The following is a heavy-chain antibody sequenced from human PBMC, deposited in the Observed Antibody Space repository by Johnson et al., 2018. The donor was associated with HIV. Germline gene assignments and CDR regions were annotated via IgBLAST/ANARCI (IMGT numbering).Heavy chain of an antibody. CDR3: ARDQFGTITTGGDGAFDI. V-gene: IGHV3-30*04. J-gene: IGHJ3*02. Sequence: QVQLVESGGGVVQPGGSLRLSCVASGFTFSDYAMHWVRQAPGKGLEWVAVIAYDLSNEFYADSVKGRFTISRDNSRNALYLQMNSLRAEGTAVFYCARDQFGTITTGGDGAFDIWGQGTMVTVSS. D-gene: IGHD5-24*01. CDR2: IAYDLSNE. CDR1: GFTFSDYA.